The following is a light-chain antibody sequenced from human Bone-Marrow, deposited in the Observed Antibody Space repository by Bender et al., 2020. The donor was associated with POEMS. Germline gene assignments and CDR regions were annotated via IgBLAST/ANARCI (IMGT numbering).Light chain of an antibody. CDR1: SGSISNNY. CDR2: AND. V-gene: IGLV6-57*04. CDR3: SSYAGGNNYV. Sequence: FKLTQPHSVSDSPGKTVTISCSRSSGSISNNYVQWFQQRPGSGPTTVIYANDQRPSGVPDRFSGSKSGNTASLTVSGLLADDEADYYCSSYAGGNNYVFGTGTRVTVL. J-gene: IGLJ1*01.